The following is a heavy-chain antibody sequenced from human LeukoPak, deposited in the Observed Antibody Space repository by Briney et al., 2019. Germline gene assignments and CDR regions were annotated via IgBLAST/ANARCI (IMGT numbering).Heavy chain of an antibody. Sequence: GGSLRLSCAASGFTFSSYSMNWVRQAPGKGLEWVSSISSSSSYIYYADPVKGRFTISRDNAKNSLYLQMNSLRAEDTAVYYCARGEVRGVIIDYWGQGTLVTVSS. D-gene: IGHD3-10*01. J-gene: IGHJ4*02. CDR1: GFTFSSYS. CDR3: ARGEVRGVIIDY. V-gene: IGHV3-21*01. CDR2: ISSSSSYI.